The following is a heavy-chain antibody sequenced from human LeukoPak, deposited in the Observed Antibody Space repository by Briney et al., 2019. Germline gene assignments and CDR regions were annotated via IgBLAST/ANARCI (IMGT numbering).Heavy chain of an antibody. CDR2: ISSSSSYI. V-gene: IGHV3-21*01. CDR1: GFTFSSYS. Sequence: PGGSLRLSCAASGFTFSSYSMNWVRQAPGKGLEWVSSISSSSSYIYYADSVKGRFTISRDNAQNSLYLQMNSLRAEDTAVYYCARDRTLVATTEGYWGQGTLVTVSS. CDR3: ARDRTLVATTEGY. J-gene: IGHJ4*02. D-gene: IGHD5-12*01.